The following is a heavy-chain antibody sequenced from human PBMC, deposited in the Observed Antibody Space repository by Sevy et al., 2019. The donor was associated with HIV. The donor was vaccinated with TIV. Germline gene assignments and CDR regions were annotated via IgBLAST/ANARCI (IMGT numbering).Heavy chain of an antibody. CDR1: GFTFRSYS. CDR3: ARGSVSATLFHYGLVI. Sequence: GSLRLSCAASGFTFRSYSMHWVRQAPGKGLEWLTLISYDGRNTYNADSVTTLFTISRDNSNNTLYLQMNSLRPEDTAVYYCARGSVSATLFHYGLVIWGQGTTVTASS. J-gene: IGHJ6*02. V-gene: IGHV3-30*04. CDR2: ISYDGRNT. D-gene: IGHD3-10*02.